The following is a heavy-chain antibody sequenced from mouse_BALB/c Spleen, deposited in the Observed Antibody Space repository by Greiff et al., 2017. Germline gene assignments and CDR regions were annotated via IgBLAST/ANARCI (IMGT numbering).Heavy chain of an antibody. V-gene: IGHV5-4*02. J-gene: IGHJ3*01. CDR1: GFTFSDYY. D-gene: IGHD1-1*01. Sequence: EVKLMESGGGLVKPGGSLTLSCAASGFTFSDYYMYWVRQTPEKRLEWVATISDGGSYTYYPDSVKGRCTISRDNAKNNLYLQMSSLKSEDTAMYYCARADYYGSSPWFAYWGQGTLVTVSA. CDR2: ISDGGSYT. CDR3: ARADYYGSSPWFAY.